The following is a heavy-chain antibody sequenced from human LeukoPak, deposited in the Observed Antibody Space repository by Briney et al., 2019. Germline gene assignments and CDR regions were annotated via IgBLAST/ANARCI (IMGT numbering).Heavy chain of an antibody. V-gene: IGHV4-61*02. CDR3: ARGGYLPEVWFDP. J-gene: IGHJ5*02. CDR1: GGSISSGSYY. D-gene: IGHD5-18*01. CDR2: IYTSGST. Sequence: SETLSLTCTVSGGSISSGSYYWSWIRQPAGTGLEWIGRIYTSGSTNYNPSLKSRVTISVDTSKNQFSLKLSSVTAADTAVYYWARGGYLPEVWFDPWGQGTLVTVSS.